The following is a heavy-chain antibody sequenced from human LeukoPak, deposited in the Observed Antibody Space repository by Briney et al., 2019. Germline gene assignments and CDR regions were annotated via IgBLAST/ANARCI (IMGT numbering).Heavy chain of an antibody. CDR1: GFTFSSYG. Sequence: GGSLRLFCAASGFTFSSYGMHWVRQAPGKGLEWVAVKWYDGSNKYYADSVKGRFTISRDNPKNTLYLQMNSLRAEDTAVYYCAREHYNYYDNSGSIDYWGQGTLVTVSS. D-gene: IGHD3-22*01. CDR2: KWYDGSNK. J-gene: IGHJ4*02. CDR3: AREHYNYYDNSGSIDY. V-gene: IGHV3-33*01.